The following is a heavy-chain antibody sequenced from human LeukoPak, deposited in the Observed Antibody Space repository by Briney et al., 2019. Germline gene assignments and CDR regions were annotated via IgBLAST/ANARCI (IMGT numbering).Heavy chain of an antibody. J-gene: IGHJ5*02. CDR1: GFTFSSYW. D-gene: IGHD4-11*01. CDR3: ARERDYRANWFDP. V-gene: IGHV3-7*01. CDR2: IKRDGSEK. Sequence: GGSLRLSCAASGFTFSSYWMSWVRQAPGKGLEWVAKIKRDGSEKYYVDSVKGRFTISRDNAKNSLYLQMNSLRAEDTAVYYCARERDYRANWFDPWGQGTLVTVSS.